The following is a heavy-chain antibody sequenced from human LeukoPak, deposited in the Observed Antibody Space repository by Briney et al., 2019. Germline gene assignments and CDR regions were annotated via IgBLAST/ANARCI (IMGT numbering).Heavy chain of an antibody. J-gene: IGHJ3*02. Sequence: GGSLRLSCAASGFTFSSYSMNWVRQAPGKVLEWVSSISSSSSYIYYADSVKGRFTISRDNAKNSLYLQMNSLRAEDTAVYYCARSLYGGADDAFDIWGQGTMVTVSS. CDR1: GFTFSSYS. CDR3: ARSLYGGADDAFDI. V-gene: IGHV3-21*01. CDR2: ISSSSSYI. D-gene: IGHD3-16*01.